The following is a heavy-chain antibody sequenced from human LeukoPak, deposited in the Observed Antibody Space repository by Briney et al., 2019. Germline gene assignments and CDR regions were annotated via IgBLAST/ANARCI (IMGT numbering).Heavy chain of an antibody. CDR1: GYSFTSYW. CDR2: IDPSDSYT. V-gene: IGHV5-10-1*01. D-gene: IGHD4-17*01. J-gene: IGHJ4*02. Sequence: GESLRISCKGSGYSFTSYWISWGRQMPGKGLGWMGRIDPSDSYTNYSPSFQGHVTISADQSISTAYLQWSSLKASDTAMYYCARLVTTVPTEDYWGQGTLVTVSS. CDR3: ARLVTTVPTEDY.